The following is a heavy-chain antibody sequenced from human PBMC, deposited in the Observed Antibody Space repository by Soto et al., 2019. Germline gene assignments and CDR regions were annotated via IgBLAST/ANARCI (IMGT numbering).Heavy chain of an antibody. CDR2: MNPNSGNT. J-gene: IGHJ6*02. V-gene: IGHV1-8*01. CDR1: GYTFTSYD. CDR3: SAVVAATRDGNYYYGMDV. D-gene: IGHD2-15*01. Sequence: ASVKVSCKASGYTFTSYDINWARQATGQGLEWMGWMNPNSGNTGYAQKFQGRVTMTRNTSISTAYMELSSLRSEDTAVYYCSAVVAATRDGNYYYGMDVWGQGTTVTVSS.